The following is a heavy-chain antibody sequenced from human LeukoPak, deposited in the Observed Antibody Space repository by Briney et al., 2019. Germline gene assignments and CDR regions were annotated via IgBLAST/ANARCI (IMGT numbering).Heavy chain of an antibody. CDR2: ISAYNGNT. CDR1: GYTFTSYG. CDR3: ARDLAEKDTAMVHFDY. J-gene: IGHJ4*02. D-gene: IGHD5-18*01. Sequence: GASVKVSCKASGYTFTSYGISWVRQAPGQGLEWMGWISAYNGNTNYVQKLQGRVTMTTDTSTSTAYMELRRLRSDDTAVYYCARDLAEKDTAMVHFDYWGQGTLDTVSS. V-gene: IGHV1-18*01.